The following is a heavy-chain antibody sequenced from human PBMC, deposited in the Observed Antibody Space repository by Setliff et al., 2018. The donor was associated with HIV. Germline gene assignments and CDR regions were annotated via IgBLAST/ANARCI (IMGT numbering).Heavy chain of an antibody. CDR3: ARRSPGGGYYMDD. CDR2: IYTSGST. Sequence: SETLSLTCTVSGGSISSGNYYWSWIRQPAGKGLEWIGRIYTSGSTNYNPSLKSRVTISLDTYKNQFSLNVSSVTAADTDGYYCARRSPGGGYYMDDWGKGTTVTVSS. CDR1: GGSISSGNYY. J-gene: IGHJ6*03. V-gene: IGHV4-61*02. D-gene: IGHD3-16*01.